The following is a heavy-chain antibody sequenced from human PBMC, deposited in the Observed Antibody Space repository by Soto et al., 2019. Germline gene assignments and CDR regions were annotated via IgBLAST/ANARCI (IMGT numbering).Heavy chain of an antibody. J-gene: IGHJ4*02. D-gene: IGHD3-10*01. V-gene: IGHV4-59*01. CDR1: GGSISSYY. Sequence: SETLSLTCTVSGGSISSYYWSWIRQPPGKGLEWIGYIYYSGSTNYNPSLKSRVTISVDTSKNQFSLKLSSVTAADTAVYYCASGMVRGVIRSGGLDYWGQGTLVTVSS. CDR3: ASGMVRGVIRSGGLDY. CDR2: IYYSGST.